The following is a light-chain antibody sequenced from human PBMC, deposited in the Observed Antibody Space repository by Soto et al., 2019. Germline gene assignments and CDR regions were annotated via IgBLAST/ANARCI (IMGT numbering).Light chain of an antibody. Sequence: EIVMTQSPATLSVSPGERATLACRASQSVSSNLAWYQQRPGQAPRLLMYGASTRGAGIPARFSGSGSGTEFTLTISSLQSEDFAVYYCQQYNDWSYTFGQGTKPEIK. J-gene: IGKJ2*01. CDR1: QSVSSN. CDR2: GAS. V-gene: IGKV3-15*01. CDR3: QQYNDWSYT.